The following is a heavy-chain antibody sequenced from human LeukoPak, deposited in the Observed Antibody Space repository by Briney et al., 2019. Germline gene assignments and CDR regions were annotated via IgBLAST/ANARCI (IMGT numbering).Heavy chain of an antibody. CDR2: IIPIFGTA. V-gene: IGHV1-69*13. D-gene: IGHD3-9*01. Sequence: EASVKVSCKASGGTFSSYAISWVRQAPGQGLEWMGGIIPIFGTANYAQKFQGRVTITADESTSTAYMGLSSLRSEDTAVYYCASAPYYDILTGPDYWGQGTLVTVSS. CDR3: ASAPYYDILTGPDY. CDR1: GGTFSSYA. J-gene: IGHJ4*02.